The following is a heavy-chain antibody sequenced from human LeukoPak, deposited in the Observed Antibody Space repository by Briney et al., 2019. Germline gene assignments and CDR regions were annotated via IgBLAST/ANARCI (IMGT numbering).Heavy chain of an antibody. Sequence: AGRSLRLSCAATGFTFSNYAIHWGRQAPGKGLEGVTFISDDGSRQHYADSVKGRFTISRDNSKNTLNLQMNSLRAEDTAVYYCVKDRTGTYTLDYWGQGTLVTVSS. J-gene: IGHJ4*02. CDR1: GFTFSNYA. D-gene: IGHD3-10*01. CDR2: ISDDGSRQ. V-gene: IGHV3-30-3*01. CDR3: VKDRTGTYTLDY.